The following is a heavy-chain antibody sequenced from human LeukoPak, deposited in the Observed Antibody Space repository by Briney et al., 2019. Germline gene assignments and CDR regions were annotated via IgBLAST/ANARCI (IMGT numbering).Heavy chain of an antibody. D-gene: IGHD6-19*01. CDR2: IIPIFGTA. CDR1: GGTFSSYA. V-gene: IGHV1-69*06. Sequence: SVKVSCKASGGTFSSYAISWVRQAPGQWLEWMGGIIPIFGTANYAQKFQGRVTMTEDTSTDTAYMELSSLRSEDTAVYYCATSQWLVPWYYWGQGTLVTVSS. J-gene: IGHJ4*02. CDR3: ATSQWLVPWYY.